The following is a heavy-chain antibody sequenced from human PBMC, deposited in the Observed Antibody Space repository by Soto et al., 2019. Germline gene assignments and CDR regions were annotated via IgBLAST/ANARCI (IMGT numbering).Heavy chain of an antibody. CDR1: GLSVTSDSHH. V-gene: IGHV4-61*01. CDR2: PTGRT. J-gene: IGHJ4*02. Sequence: QVQVQESGPGLVKPSETLSLTCAVSGLSVTSDSHHFDWIRQPPGKGLEWMGPTGRTNYNPSLRGRTALSLDPSQSQSSLSLRSVPSAGPAVCYCRVYTVGCGGTGYCGQGTVVTISS. D-gene: IGHD2-21*01. CDR3: RVYTVGCGGTGY.